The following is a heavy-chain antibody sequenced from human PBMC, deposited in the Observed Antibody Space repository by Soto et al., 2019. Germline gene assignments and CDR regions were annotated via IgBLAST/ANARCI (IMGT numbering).Heavy chain of an antibody. V-gene: IGHV3-30*18. CDR3: AKGPGVVVVPAALVDY. J-gene: IGHJ4*02. Sequence: LRLSCAASGFTFISYGMHWVRQAPGKGLEWVAVISYDGSNKYYADSVKGRFTISRDNSKNTLYLQMNSLRAEDTAVYYCAKGPGVVVVPAALVDYWGQGTLVTVSS. D-gene: IGHD2-2*01. CDR1: GFTFISYG. CDR2: ISYDGSNK.